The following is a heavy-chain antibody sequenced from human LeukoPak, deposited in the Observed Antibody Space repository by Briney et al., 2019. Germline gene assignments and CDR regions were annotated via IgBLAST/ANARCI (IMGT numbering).Heavy chain of an antibody. CDR3: AREDMTTVTTRWAFDI. CDR2: ISYDGSIK. V-gene: IGHV3-30*04. CDR1: GFTFSNFA. Sequence: PGRSLRLSCAASGFTFSNFAMHWVRQAPGKGLEWVAVISYDGSIKYYADSMKGRFTISRDNSKNTLYLQMNSLRAEDTAVYYCAREDMTTVTTRWAFDIWGQGSMVTVSS. D-gene: IGHD4-17*01. J-gene: IGHJ3*02.